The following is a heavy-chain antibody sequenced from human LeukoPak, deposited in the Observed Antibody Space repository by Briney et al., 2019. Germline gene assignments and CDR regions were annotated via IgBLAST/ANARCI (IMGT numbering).Heavy chain of an antibody. V-gene: IGHV3-21*01. CDR3: ARDLAQTYYDFWSGYYNPRGSYGMDV. CDR2: ISSSSSYI. D-gene: IGHD3-3*01. CDR1: GFIFSNYG. Sequence: GGSLRLSCAASGFIFSNYGMNWVRQAPGRGLEWVSSISSSSSYIYYADSVKGRFTISRDNAKNSLYLQMNSLRAEDTAVYYCARDLAQTYYDFWSGYYNPRGSYGMDVWGQGTTVTVSS. J-gene: IGHJ6*02.